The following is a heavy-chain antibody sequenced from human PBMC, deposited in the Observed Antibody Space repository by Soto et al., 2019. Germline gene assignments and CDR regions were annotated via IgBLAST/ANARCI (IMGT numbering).Heavy chain of an antibody. D-gene: IGHD3-3*02. CDR2: INPTSVRT. CDR3: ASEKISRDYYYGMDV. CDR1: GYTFINYH. Sequence: GASVKVSCKASGYTFINYHMHWVRQAPGQGLQWVGVINPTSVRTTYAQTFQGRVTISRDTSTSIVYMELSSLRSEDTAVYYCASEKISRDYYYGMDVWGQGSTVTVSS. J-gene: IGHJ6*02. V-gene: IGHV1-46*01.